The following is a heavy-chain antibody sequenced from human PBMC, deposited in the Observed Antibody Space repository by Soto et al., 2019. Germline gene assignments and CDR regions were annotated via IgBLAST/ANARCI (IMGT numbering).Heavy chain of an antibody. D-gene: IGHD2-8*02. CDR2: INDSGNT. CDR1: TESFSNYY. CDR3: VGGRGRLVGFDY. V-gene: IGHV4-34*01. Sequence: QVQLQQWGAGLLKPSETLSLTCAVNTESFSNYYWSWIRQPPGKGLEWVGEINDSGNTNYSPSLKGRVTISVDMSKNQFSLKLASVTAADTAIYYCVGGRGRLVGFDYWGQGTLVTVSS. J-gene: IGHJ4*02.